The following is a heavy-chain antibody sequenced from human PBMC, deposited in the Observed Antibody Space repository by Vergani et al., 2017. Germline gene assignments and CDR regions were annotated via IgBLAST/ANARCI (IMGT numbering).Heavy chain of an antibody. D-gene: IGHD2-21*02. CDR3: ASDEYCGGDCYSPRPYEYYGMDV. CDR2: IIPMFATA. Sequence: QVHLVQSGAEVKKPGSSVKVSCKASGGTFSSYAINWVRQAPGQGLEWMGRIIPMFATANYAQKFQGRVTITADESTSTAYMELSSLRSEDTAVYYCASDEYCGGDCYSPRPYEYYGMDVWGQGTTVTVSS. J-gene: IGHJ6*02. CDR1: GGTFSSYA. V-gene: IGHV1-69*13.